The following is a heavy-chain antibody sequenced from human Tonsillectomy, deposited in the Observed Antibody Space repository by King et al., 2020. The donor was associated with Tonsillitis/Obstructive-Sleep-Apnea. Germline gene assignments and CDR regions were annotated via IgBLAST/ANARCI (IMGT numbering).Heavy chain of an antibody. V-gene: IGHV3-23*04. Sequence: VQLVESGGGLIQPGGSLTLSCAASGFILNNYGMTWVRQAPGKGLEWVSTISDSGTYYADSVKGRFTISRDNSKNTLSLQLNSLRAEDTAVYYCAKSQYSAYYYCFVHWGQGTLVTVSS. D-gene: IGHD5-12*01. J-gene: IGHJ5*02. CDR2: ISDSGT. CDR1: GFILNNYG. CDR3: AKSQYSAYYYCFVH.